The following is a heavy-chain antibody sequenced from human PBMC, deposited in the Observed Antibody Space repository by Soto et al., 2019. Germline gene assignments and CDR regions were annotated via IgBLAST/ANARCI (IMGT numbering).Heavy chain of an antibody. Sequence: SETLSLTCSVSGASISSYYYTWIRQTPGKGLEWIGYIYLGGSINYNPSFKSRVIISVDTSKNQFSLKLSSVTAADTAVYYCARRHGLDIDAYYWGPGTQVTVS. CDR3: ARRHGLDIDAYY. J-gene: IGHJ4*02. CDR1: GASISSYY. V-gene: IGHV4-59*08. D-gene: IGHD1-1*01. CDR2: IYLGGSI.